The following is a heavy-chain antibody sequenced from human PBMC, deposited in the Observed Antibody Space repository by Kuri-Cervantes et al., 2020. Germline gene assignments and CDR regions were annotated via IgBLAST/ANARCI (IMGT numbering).Heavy chain of an antibody. Sequence: GGSMQITRPVSGFTFSSYAMSWVRQAPGKGLEWVSGISASGVNTYYADSVKGRFTISRDNSKNTLFLQVNSLRVEETALYCCAKDKLIRFGCWLDPWGQGTLVTVSS. CDR2: ISASGVNT. V-gene: IGHV3-23*01. CDR1: GFTFSSYA. D-gene: IGHD3-10*01. J-gene: IGHJ5*02. CDR3: AKDKLIRFGCWLDP.